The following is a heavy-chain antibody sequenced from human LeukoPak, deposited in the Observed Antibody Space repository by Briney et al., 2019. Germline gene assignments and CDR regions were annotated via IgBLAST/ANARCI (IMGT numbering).Heavy chain of an antibody. CDR3: ARVRGSYRPSYYYMDV. CDR1: GYTFTSYG. CDR2: ISAYNGNT. V-gene: IGHV1-18*01. J-gene: IGHJ6*03. D-gene: IGHD1-26*01. Sequence: GASVKVSCKASGYTFTSYGISWVRQAPGQGLEWMGWISAYNGNTNYAQKLQGRVTMTTDTSTSTAYMELRNLRSDDTAVYYCARVRGSYRPSYYYMDVWGKGTTVTISS.